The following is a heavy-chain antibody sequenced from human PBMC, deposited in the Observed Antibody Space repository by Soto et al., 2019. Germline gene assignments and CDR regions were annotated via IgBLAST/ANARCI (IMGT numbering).Heavy chain of an antibody. CDR1: GGTFSSYA. D-gene: IGHD2-2*01. CDR2: IIPIFGTA. CDR3: ARGRYCSSTSCYGFWFDP. V-gene: IGHV1-69*01. Sequence: QVQLVQSGAEVKKPGSSVKVSCKASGGTFSSYAISWVRQAPGQGLEWMGGIIPIFGTANYAQKFQGRVTITADESTSTAYMELSSLRSKDTAVYYCARGRYCSSTSCYGFWFDPWGQGTLVTVSS. J-gene: IGHJ5*02.